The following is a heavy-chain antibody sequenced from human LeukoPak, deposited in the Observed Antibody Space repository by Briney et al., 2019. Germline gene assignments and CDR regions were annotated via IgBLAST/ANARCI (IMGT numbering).Heavy chain of an antibody. J-gene: IGHJ4*02. CDR3: ARYCSSTSCYTGTAFDY. CDR1: GGTFSSYA. CDR2: IIPIFGTA. V-gene: IGHV1-69*13. Sequence: SVKVSCKASGGTFSSYAISWVRQAPGQGLEWMGGIIPIFGTANYAQKFQGRVTITADESTSTAYMGLSSLRSEDTAVYYCARYCSSTSCYTGTAFDYWGQGTLVTVSS. D-gene: IGHD2-2*02.